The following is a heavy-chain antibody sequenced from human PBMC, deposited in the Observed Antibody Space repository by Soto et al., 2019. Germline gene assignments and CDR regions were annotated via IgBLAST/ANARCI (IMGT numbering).Heavy chain of an antibody. CDR3: ARGDCSSTSCYHDY. J-gene: IGHJ4*02. CDR1: GGSISSSNW. V-gene: IGHV4-4*02. D-gene: IGHD2-2*01. CDR2: IYHSGST. Sequence: SETLSLTCAVSGGSISSSNWWSWVRQPPGKGLEWIGEIYHSGSTNYNPSLKSRVTISVDKSKNQFSLKLSSVTAADTAVYYCARGDCSSTSCYHDYWGQGTLVTVSS.